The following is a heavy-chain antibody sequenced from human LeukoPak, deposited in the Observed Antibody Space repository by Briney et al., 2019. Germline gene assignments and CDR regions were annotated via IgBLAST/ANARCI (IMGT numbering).Heavy chain of an antibody. CDR3: AKQKRYCSSTSCYLDY. J-gene: IGHJ4*02. CDR2: ISGSGGST. Sequence: GGSLRLSCAASGFTFSSYAMSWVRQAPGKGLEWVSAISGSGGSTYYADSVKGRFTISRDNSKNTLYLQMNSLRAEDTAVYYCAKQKRYCSSTSCYLDYWGQGTLVIVSS. D-gene: IGHD2-2*01. V-gene: IGHV3-23*01. CDR1: GFTFSSYA.